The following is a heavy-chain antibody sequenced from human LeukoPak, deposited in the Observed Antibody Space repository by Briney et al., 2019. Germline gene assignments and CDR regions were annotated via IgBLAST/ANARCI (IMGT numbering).Heavy chain of an antibody. V-gene: IGHV3-23*01. Sequence: GGSQRLSCAASGFTFSDYSMTWVRQAPGKGLEWISTIRATDPSTYYADSMKGRFTVSRDNSQNTLFLQMDSLRAEDTAVYYCAKGGYSTWFDPWGQGTLVTVSS. J-gene: IGHJ5*02. CDR2: IRATDPST. D-gene: IGHD2-15*01. CDR3: AKGGYSTWFDP. CDR1: GFTFSDYS.